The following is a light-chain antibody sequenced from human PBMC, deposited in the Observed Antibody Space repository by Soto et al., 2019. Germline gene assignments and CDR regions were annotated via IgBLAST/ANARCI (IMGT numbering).Light chain of an antibody. Sequence: DIQMTQSPSSLSASVGDRVTITCRASQSISSYLNWYQQKPGKAPKLLIYAASSLQSGVPSRFSGSGSGTDFTLTISSLQPEDFATYYCQQSSPYTFGQGTKLEIK. CDR3: QQSSPYT. V-gene: IGKV1-39*01. CDR1: QSISSY. CDR2: AAS. J-gene: IGKJ2*01.